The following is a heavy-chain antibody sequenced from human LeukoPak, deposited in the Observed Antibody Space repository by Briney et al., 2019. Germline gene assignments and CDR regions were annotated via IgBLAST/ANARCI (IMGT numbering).Heavy chain of an antibody. Sequence: SETLSVTCAVYGGSFSGYYWSWIRQPPGKGLGWSGEINHSGSTNYNPSLKSRVTISVDTSKNQFSLKLSSVTAADTAVHYCASRRTGYYVPWYWGQGTLVTVSS. J-gene: IGHJ4*02. V-gene: IGHV4-34*01. CDR1: GGSFSGYY. CDR2: INHSGST. D-gene: IGHD3/OR15-3a*01. CDR3: ASRRTGYYVPWY.